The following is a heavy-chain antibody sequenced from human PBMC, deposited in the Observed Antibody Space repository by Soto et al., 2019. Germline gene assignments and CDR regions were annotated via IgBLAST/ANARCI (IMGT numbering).Heavy chain of an antibody. CDR1: GYTFTSYG. D-gene: IGHD3-22*01. V-gene: IGHV1-18*01. CDR2: ISAYNYNT. Sequence: ASVKVSCKASGYTFTSYGISWVRQAPGQGLEWMGWISAYNYNTNYAQKFQGRVTMTIEMSTSTTYMELRSLRTDDTAKYYCARDVRGGIGYYYDDVFDIWGQGTMVTVSS. CDR3: ARDVRGGIGYYYDDVFDI. J-gene: IGHJ3*02.